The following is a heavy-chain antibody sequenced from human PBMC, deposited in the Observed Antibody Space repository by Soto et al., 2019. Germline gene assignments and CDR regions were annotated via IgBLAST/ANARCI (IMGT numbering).Heavy chain of an antibody. J-gene: IGHJ4*02. V-gene: IGHV3-23*01. CDR3: ANPPGRGSGYFPHAFILSH. Sequence: EVQLLESGGGLAQPGGSLRPSCAASGFTFTSYAITWVRQAPGKGLEWVSSINSGGGSTYYADSVQGRFTISRDNSKNKVYLQMKSLRAEDTAVYYCANPPGRGSGYFPHAFILSHWGQGTLVTVSS. CDR2: INSGGGST. CDR1: GFTFTSYA. D-gene: IGHD3-3*01.